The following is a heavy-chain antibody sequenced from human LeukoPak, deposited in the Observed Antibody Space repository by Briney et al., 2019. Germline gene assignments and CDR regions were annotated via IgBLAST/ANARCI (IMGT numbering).Heavy chain of an antibody. CDR2: IYYSGSN. CDR3: ARGSSWPSYYYYGMDV. V-gene: IGHV4-59*01. D-gene: IGHD6-13*01. CDR1: GGSISSYY. J-gene: IGHJ6*02. Sequence: SETLSLTCTVSGGSISSYYWSWIRQPPGKGLEWIGYIYYSGSNNYNPSLKSRVTISVDTSKNQFSLKLSSVTAADTAVYYCARGSSWPSYYYYGMDVWGQGTTVTVSS.